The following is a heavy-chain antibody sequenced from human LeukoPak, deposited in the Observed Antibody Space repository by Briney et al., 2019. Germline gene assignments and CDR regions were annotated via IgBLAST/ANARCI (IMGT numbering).Heavy chain of an antibody. CDR2: IKSRSNGGTT. J-gene: IGHJ3*02. CDR1: GFTFSNYA. V-gene: IGHV3-15*01. Sequence: GGSLRLSCAASGFTFSNYAMSWVRQAPGKGLEWVGRIKSRSNGGTTDYAAPVKGRFTISRDDSGNTLYLQMNSLTPEDTAVYYCSTEGYSYGYHSLDTWGQGTRVTVSS. CDR3: STEGYSYGYHSLDT. D-gene: IGHD5-18*01.